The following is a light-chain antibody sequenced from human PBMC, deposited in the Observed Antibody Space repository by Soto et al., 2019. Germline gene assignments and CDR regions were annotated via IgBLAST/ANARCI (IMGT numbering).Light chain of an antibody. V-gene: IGKV1-9*01. Sequence: IQLTQSPSSVSASVGDRVTITCRASQGISSYFAWYQQKPGKAPKLLIYSASTLQSGVPSRFSGSGSGTDFTLTINTLQPEDFATYYCQQSNSFPITFGQGTRLEIK. J-gene: IGKJ5*01. CDR1: QGISSY. CDR3: QQSNSFPIT. CDR2: SAS.